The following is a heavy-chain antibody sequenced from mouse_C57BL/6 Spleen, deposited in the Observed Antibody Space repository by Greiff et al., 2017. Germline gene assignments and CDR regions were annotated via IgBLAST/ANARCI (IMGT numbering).Heavy chain of an antibody. D-gene: IGHD2-3*01. V-gene: IGHV1-66*01. J-gene: IGHJ2*01. CDR2: IYPGSGNT. CDR1: GYSFTSYY. CDR3: ARSGDGYPFDY. Sequence: QVQLQQSGPELVKPGASVKISCKASGYSFTSYYIHWVKQRPGQGLEWIGWIYPGSGNTKYNEKFKGKATLTADTSSSTAYMQLSSLTSEDSAVYYCARSGDGYPFDYWGQGTTLTVS.